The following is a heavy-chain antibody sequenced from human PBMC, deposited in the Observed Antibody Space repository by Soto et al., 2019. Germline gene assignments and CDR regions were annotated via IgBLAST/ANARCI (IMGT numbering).Heavy chain of an antibody. V-gene: IGHV3-73*01. J-gene: IGHJ5*02. CDR3: TRLNLELNWFDP. D-gene: IGHD1-26*01. Sequence: PGGSLRLSCAASGFTFSESAMHWVRQASGKGLEWVGRIRGKANNYATAYAASVKGRFTISRYDSKNTAYLQMNSLKTEDTAVYYCTRLNLELNWFDPWGQGTLVTVSS. CDR1: GFTFSESA. CDR2: IRGKANNYAT.